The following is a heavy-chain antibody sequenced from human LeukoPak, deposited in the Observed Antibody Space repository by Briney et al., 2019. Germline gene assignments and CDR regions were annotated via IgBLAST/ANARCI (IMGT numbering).Heavy chain of an antibody. D-gene: IGHD4/OR15-4a*01. J-gene: IGHJ4*02. Sequence: SETLSLTCSVSGGSISGRNYYWGWIRQSPGKGLEWIGSIFYSGSTYYKSSLEGRVTISADTSKNQFSLRLTSVTASDTAIYYCARQPPFFGDYGGYWGPGTLVTVSS. CDR1: GGSISGRNYY. V-gene: IGHV4-39*01. CDR2: IFYSGST. CDR3: ARQPPFFGDYGGY.